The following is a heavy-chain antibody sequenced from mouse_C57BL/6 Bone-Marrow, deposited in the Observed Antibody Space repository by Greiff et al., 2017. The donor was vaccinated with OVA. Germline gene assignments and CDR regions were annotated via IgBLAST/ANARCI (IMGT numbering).Heavy chain of an antibody. V-gene: IGHV1-59*01. J-gene: IGHJ2*01. CDR1: GYTFTSYW. D-gene: IGHD1-1*01. CDR2: IDPSDSYT. CDR3: ARTVVAVDY. Sequence: VQLQQPGAELVRPGPSVKLSCKASGYTFTSYWMHWVKQRPGQGLEWIGVIDPSDSYTNYNQKFKGKATLTVDTSSSTAYMQLSSLTSEDSAVYYCARTVVAVDYWGQGTTLTVSS.